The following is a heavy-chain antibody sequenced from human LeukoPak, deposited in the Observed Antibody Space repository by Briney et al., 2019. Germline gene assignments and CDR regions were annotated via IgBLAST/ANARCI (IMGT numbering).Heavy chain of an antibody. V-gene: IGHV4-38-2*01. CDR3: ARLSWNKAEDY. D-gene: IGHD1/OR15-1a*01. Sequence: SETLFLTCAVSGYYISSGCYWAWIRQPPGRGLEWVGSIFYSGSTYYNPSLKSRVTISLDTSKNQFSLKLNSVTAADTAVYYCARLSWNKAEDYWGQGTLVTVSS. CDR1: GYYISSGCY. J-gene: IGHJ4*02. CDR2: IFYSGST.